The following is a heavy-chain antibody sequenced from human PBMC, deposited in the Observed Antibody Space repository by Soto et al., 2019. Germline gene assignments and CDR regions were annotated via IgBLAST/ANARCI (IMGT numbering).Heavy chain of an antibody. CDR2: IYYSGST. D-gene: IGHD2-2*01. CDR1: GGSISSGGYY. CDR3: ARDGVSSTSSYYYYYGMDV. J-gene: IGHJ6*02. V-gene: IGHV4-31*03. Sequence: QVQLQESGPGLVKPSQTLSLTCTVSGGSISSGGYYWSWIRQHPGKGLEWIGYIYYSGSTYYNPSLKSRVTISVDTSKNQCSLKLSSVTAADTAVYYCARDGVSSTSSYYYYYGMDVWGQGTTVTVSS.